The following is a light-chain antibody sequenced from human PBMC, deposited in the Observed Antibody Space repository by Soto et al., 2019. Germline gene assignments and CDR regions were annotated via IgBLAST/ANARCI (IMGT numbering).Light chain of an antibody. J-gene: IGLJ1*01. CDR2: EVS. CDR1: SSDVGSCKF. Sequence: QSALTQPPSASGSPGQSVTISCTGTSSDVGSCKFVSWYQQYPGKAPKLIIFEVSQRPSGVPERFSGFKSGNTASLTVSGLQAEDEADYYCSSCGGINNPYVFGTGTKLTVL. V-gene: IGLV2-8*01. CDR3: SSCGGINNPYV.